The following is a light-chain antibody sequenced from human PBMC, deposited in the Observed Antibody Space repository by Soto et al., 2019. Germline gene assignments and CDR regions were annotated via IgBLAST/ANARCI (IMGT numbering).Light chain of an antibody. CDR3: QQSYTTPWT. J-gene: IGKJ1*01. CDR1: QSITSY. Sequence: DIQMTQYPSSLSASVGDRVTITCRASQSITSYLNWYQQKPGKDPQRLIYAASSLQSGVPSRCSGSGSGTDFTLTISSLQPEDFATFFCQQSYTTPWTYGQGNKVEVK. CDR2: AAS. V-gene: IGKV1-39*01.